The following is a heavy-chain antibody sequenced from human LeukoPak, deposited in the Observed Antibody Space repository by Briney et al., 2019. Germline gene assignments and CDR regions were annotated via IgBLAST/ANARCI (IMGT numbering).Heavy chain of an antibody. CDR2: ISSSGSTI. CDR1: GGPFSDYY. V-gene: IGHV3-11*01. CDR3: ARDLGRYDFWSGYYDDAFDI. J-gene: IGHJ3*02. Sequence: LSLTCAVYGGPFSDYYMSWIRQAPGKGLEWVSYISSSGSTIYYADSVKGRFTISRDNAKNSLYLQMNSLRAEDTAVYYCARDLGRYDFWSGYYDDAFDIWGQGTMVTVSS. D-gene: IGHD3-3*01.